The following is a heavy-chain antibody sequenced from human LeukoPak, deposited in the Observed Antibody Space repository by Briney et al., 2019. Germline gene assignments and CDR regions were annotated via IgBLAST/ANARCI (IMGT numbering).Heavy chain of an antibody. V-gene: IGHV3-7*01. CDR1: GFTFSHFW. Sequence: GGSLRLSWAASGFTFSHFWMSWVRQAPGKGLEWVAYIKKTGSETYYVDSVKGRFTITRDNTRNSLFLQMYSLRAEDTAVYFCAREDGYCSGGNCYSYFDSWGQGTLVTVSS. J-gene: IGHJ4*02. D-gene: IGHD2-15*01. CDR2: IKKTGSET. CDR3: AREDGYCSGGNCYSYFDS.